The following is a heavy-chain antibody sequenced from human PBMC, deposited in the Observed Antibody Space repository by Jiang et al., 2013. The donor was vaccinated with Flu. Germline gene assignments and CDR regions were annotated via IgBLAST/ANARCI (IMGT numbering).Heavy chain of an antibody. CDR2: INTNTGSP. Sequence: QSGSELKKPGASVKVSCKASGYTFTSYAMNWVRQAPGQGLEWIGWINTNTGSPSYAPGFAGRFVFSVDASANTAYLQIATLQTDDTATYFCARAGYCSDGTCYSRFDPWGQGTLVTVSS. D-gene: IGHD2-15*01. J-gene: IGHJ5*02. CDR3: ARAGYCSDGTCYSRFDP. V-gene: IGHV7-4-1*01. CDR1: GYTFTSYA.